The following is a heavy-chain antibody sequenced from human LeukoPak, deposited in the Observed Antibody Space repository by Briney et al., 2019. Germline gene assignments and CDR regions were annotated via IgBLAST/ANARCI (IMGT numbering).Heavy chain of an antibody. Sequence: PGGSLRLSCAASGFTFSDYGMHWVRQAPGKGLEWVASVRNDGSNEYYPDSVKGRFTISRDNSRNTLYLQMNSLRAEDTAVYYCAKXGSSSHNWFDPWGQGTLVTVSS. CDR1: GFTFSDYG. CDR2: VRNDGSNE. D-gene: IGHD6-13*01. V-gene: IGHV3-30*02. CDR3: AKXGSSSHNWFDP. J-gene: IGHJ5*02.